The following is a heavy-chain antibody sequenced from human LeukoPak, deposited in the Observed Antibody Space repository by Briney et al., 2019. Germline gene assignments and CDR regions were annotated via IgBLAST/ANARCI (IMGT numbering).Heavy chain of an antibody. CDR2: IKQDGSEK. Sequence: QSGGSLRLSCAASGFTFSSYWMTWVRQAPGKGLEWVANIKQDGSEKYYVDSVKGRFTISRDNAKNSLYLQMNSLRVEDTAVYYCARGDDTTSYYPWYFDYWGQGALVTVSS. CDR1: GFTFSSYW. V-gene: IGHV3-7*01. CDR3: ARGDDTTSYYPWYFDY. D-gene: IGHD3-22*01. J-gene: IGHJ4*02.